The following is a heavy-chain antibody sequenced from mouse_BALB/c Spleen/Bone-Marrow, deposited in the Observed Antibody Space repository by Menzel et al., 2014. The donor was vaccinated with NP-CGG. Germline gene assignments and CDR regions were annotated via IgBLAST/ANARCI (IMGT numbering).Heavy chain of an antibody. CDR1: GYTFTTYW. J-gene: IGHJ2*01. V-gene: IGHV1-87*01. CDR3: SREPSNWGYY. Sequence: VQLQQSGDELARPGASVKLSCKTSGYTFTTYWMQWVKQRPGQGLEWIGAIYPGEGDTRYTQKFKGKATLTADKSSSTAYIQLSNLTSEDSAVYYCSREPSNWGYYWGQGTTLTVSS. CDR2: IYPGEGDT.